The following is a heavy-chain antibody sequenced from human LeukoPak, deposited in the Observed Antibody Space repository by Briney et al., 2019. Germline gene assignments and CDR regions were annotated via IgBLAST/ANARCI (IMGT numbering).Heavy chain of an antibody. CDR3: ARVNLAVAGFDY. D-gene: IGHD6-19*01. CDR1: GGSISRYY. CDR2: IYTSGST. J-gene: IGHJ4*02. V-gene: IGHV4-4*07. Sequence: SETLSLTCTVSGGSISRYYWRWIRQPAGKGLEWIGRIYTSGSTNYNPSLKSRVTMSVDTSKNQFSLKLSSVTAADTAVYYCARVNLAVAGFDYWGQGTLVTVSS.